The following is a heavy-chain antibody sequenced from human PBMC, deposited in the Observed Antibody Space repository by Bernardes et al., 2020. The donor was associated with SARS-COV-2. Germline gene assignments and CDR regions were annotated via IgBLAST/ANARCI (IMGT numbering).Heavy chain of an antibody. Sequence: GGSLRLSCAASGFTCGSYVMNWWRQAPGKGLEGWAGISYDGLRKFYSDSVKGRFTISRDNSRNTLNVQLDRLRTEDTAVYYCARTSGVIKLRPRIVAAIKGERGYDYYGMDVWGRGTTVTVSS. CDR1: GFTCGSYV. V-gene: IGHV3-30-3*01. CDR2: ISYDGLRK. CDR3: ARTSGVIKLRPRIVAAIKGERGYDYYGMDV. J-gene: IGHJ6*02. D-gene: IGHD6-25*01.